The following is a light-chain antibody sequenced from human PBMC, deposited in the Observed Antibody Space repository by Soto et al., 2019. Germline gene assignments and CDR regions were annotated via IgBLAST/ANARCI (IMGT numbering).Light chain of an antibody. Sequence: QAVVTQPPSASGTPGQWVTISCSGSNSNIGSNTVNWYQQLPGTAPKLLIYSNNQRPSGVPGRFSDSKSGTSASLAISGLQSEDEADYYCASWDDSLNGVVFGGGTKLTVL. CDR2: SNN. V-gene: IGLV1-44*01. CDR1: NSNIGSNT. J-gene: IGLJ2*01. CDR3: ASWDDSLNGVV.